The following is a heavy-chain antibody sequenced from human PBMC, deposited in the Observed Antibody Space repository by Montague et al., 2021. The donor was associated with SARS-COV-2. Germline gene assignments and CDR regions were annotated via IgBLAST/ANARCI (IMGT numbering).Heavy chain of an antibody. CDR2: TYYRSKWYN. D-gene: IGHD2-2*01. J-gene: IGHJ4*02. CDR3: ARIPVGSKYYFDF. CDR1: GDGVSSNIAT. V-gene: IGHV6-1*01. Sequence: SVISGDGVSSNIATWNWIRQSPSRGLEWLGRTYYRSKWYNDYAESVKSRITIDPDTSKHQFSLHLNSVTPEDTAVYYCARIPVGSKYYFDFWGQGTLVTVSS.